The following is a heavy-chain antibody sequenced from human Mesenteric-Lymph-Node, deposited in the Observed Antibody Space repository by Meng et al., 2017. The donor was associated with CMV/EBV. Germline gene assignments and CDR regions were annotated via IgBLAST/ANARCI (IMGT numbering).Heavy chain of an antibody. Sequence: ASVKVSCKASGYTFTDYYIHWVRQAPGQGLEWMGWINPNSGGTDYAQKFQGRVTMTRDTSINTAYMELSGLTSDDTAVYYCAREYQLPPYYYYGMDVWGQGTTVTVSS. D-gene: IGHD2-2*01. CDR2: INPNSGGT. V-gene: IGHV1-2*02. J-gene: IGHJ6*02. CDR3: AREYQLPPYYYYGMDV. CDR1: GYTFTDYY.